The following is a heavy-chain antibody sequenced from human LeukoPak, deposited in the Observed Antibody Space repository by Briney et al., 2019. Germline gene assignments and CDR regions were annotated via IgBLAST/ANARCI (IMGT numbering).Heavy chain of an antibody. D-gene: IGHD6-13*01. J-gene: IGHJ4*02. CDR2: INHSGST. CDR3: ARHRGTGYSSSWYGIYFDY. V-gene: IGHV4-4*02. Sequence: KASGTLSLTCAVSGGSISSTNWWSWVRQPPGKGLEWIGEINHSGSTNYNPSLKSRVTISVDTSKNQFSLKLSSVAAADTAVYYCARHRGTGYSSSWYGIYFDYWGQGTLVTVSS. CDR1: GGSISSTNW.